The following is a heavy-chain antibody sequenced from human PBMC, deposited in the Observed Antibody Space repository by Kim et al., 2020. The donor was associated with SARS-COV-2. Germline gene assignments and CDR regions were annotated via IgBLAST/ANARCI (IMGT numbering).Heavy chain of an antibody. J-gene: IGHJ4*02. Sequence: SETLSLTCAVYGGSFSGYYWSWIRQPPGKGLEWIGEINHSGSTNYNPSLKSRVTISVDTSKNQFSLKLSSVTAADTAVYYCARGGARVDYVWGSYRPSLTTFDYWGQGTLVTVSS. CDR3: ARGGARVDYVWGSYRPSLTTFDY. V-gene: IGHV4-34*01. D-gene: IGHD3-16*02. CDR1: GGSFSGYY. CDR2: INHSGST.